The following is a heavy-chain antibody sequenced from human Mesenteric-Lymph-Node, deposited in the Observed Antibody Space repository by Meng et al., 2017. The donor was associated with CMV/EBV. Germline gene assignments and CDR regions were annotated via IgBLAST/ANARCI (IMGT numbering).Heavy chain of an antibody. Sequence: KVSCKTSGYTFTTCGIGWVRQAPGRGLEWMGWISPYNGDTNNEQKFLGRVTMSADTSTSTAYREVTSLRSDDTAVYYCARGKNWFDPWGQGTLVTVSS. CDR3: ARGKNWFDP. J-gene: IGHJ5*02. V-gene: IGHV1-18*01. CDR1: GYTFTTCG. CDR2: ISPYNGDT.